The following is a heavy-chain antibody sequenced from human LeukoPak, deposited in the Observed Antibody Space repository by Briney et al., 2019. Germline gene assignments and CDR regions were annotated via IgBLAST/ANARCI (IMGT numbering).Heavy chain of an antibody. CDR3: GGHRPWGTFEY. CDR2: RDYGANT. V-gene: IGHV4-39*01. CDR1: GVSISSSSDY. D-gene: IGHD7-27*01. Sequence: SETLSLTCTVSGVSISSSSDYSGWIRQPPGKGLEWIASRDYGANTNYNPSLKSRVTVSVDTSNNQFSLNVNSVTAADTAVYYCGGHRPWGTFEYWGQGIRVTVSS. J-gene: IGHJ4*02.